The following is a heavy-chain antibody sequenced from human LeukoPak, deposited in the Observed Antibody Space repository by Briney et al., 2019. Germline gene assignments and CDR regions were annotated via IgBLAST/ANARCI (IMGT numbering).Heavy chain of an antibody. Sequence: SETLSLTCTVSGYSISSSYWSWIRQPPGKGLEWLGYIYYSGSPYYNPSLKSRVTISVDTSKNQFSLKLTSVTAADTAVYYCARDRRAGQSGYWFDPWGQGTLVTVSS. D-gene: IGHD3-22*01. CDR1: GYSISSSY. V-gene: IGHV4-59*01. CDR2: IYYSGSP. J-gene: IGHJ5*02. CDR3: ARDRRAGQSGYWFDP.